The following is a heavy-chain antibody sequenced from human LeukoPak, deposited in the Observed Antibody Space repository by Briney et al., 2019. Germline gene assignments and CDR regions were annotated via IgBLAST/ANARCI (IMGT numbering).Heavy chain of an antibody. CDR1: GGSISSYY. CDR3: ARSPVAGTSP. J-gene: IGHJ5*02. D-gene: IGHD6-19*01. CDR2: IYYSGST. Sequence: QSSETLSLTCTVSGGSISSYYWSWIRQPPGKGLEWIGYIYYSGSTNYSPSLKSRVTISVDTSKNQFSLKLSSVTAEDTAVYYCARSPVAGTSPWGQGTLVTVSS. V-gene: IGHV4-59*01.